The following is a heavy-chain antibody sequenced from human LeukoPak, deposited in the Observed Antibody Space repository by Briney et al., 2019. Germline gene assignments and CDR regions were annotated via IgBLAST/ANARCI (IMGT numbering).Heavy chain of an antibody. D-gene: IGHD3-22*01. Sequence: GGSLRLSCAASGFTFSSYWMHWVRQAPGKGLEWVSAISGGGGSTYYADSVKGRFTISRDNSKNTLYLQMNSLRAEDTAVYYCAKEGYYDGSGELSWGQGTMVTVSS. J-gene: IGHJ3*01. CDR3: AKEGYYDGSGELS. V-gene: IGHV3-23*01. CDR1: GFTFSSYW. CDR2: ISGGGGST.